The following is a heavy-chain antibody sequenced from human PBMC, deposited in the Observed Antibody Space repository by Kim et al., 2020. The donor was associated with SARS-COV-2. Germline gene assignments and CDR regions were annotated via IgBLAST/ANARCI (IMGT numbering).Heavy chain of an antibody. CDR2: INQYGSEK. V-gene: IGHV3-7*03. J-gene: IGHJ4*02. CDR1: GFTFSGIW. Sequence: GGSLRLSCAASGFTFSGIWMSWVRQAPGKGPEWVASINQYGSEKYYVDSVKGRFTISTDNTKTSLYLQMNSLRAEDTALYYCARGPFWGPGTLVTVSS. CDR3: ARGPF.